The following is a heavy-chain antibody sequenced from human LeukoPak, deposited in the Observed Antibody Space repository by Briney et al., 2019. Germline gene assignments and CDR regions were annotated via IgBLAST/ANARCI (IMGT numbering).Heavy chain of an antibody. D-gene: IGHD3-10*01. CDR3: ARASRGAFDI. Sequence: SETLSLTCAVDGGSFSGYYWSWSRQPPGKGLEWIGEINHSGRTKHRPTLKSRVTISVDPPKNQFSLKLSSVTAAATAVYYCARASRGAFDIWGQGTMVTVSS. J-gene: IGHJ3*02. CDR2: INHSGRT. V-gene: IGHV4-34*01. CDR1: GGSFSGYY.